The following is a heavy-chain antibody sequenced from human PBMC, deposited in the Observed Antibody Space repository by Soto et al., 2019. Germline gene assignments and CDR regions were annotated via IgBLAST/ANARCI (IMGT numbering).Heavy chain of an antibody. D-gene: IGHD3-22*01. J-gene: IGHJ3*02. V-gene: IGHV4-30-2*01. CDR2: IYHGST. Sequence: QLQLQESGSGLVKASQTLSLTCAVSSGSISSGGYSWSWIRQPPGKGLEWIGYIYHGSTYYNPSLKSRVTISIDRSKNQFSLKLSSVTAADTAVYYCASSGSRGIGAFDIWGQGTMVTVSS. CDR3: ASSGSRGIGAFDI. CDR1: SGSISSGGYS.